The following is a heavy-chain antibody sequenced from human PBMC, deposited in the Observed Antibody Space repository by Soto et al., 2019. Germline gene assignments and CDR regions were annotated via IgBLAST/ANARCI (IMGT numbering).Heavy chain of an antibody. Sequence: QVQLVESGGGVVQPGRSLRLSCAASGFTFSSYSMHWVRQAPGKGLEWVAVISYDGSNKYYADSVKGRFTISRDNSKNTLYLQMNSLRAEDTAVYYCARWDSSGRSFDYWGQGTLVTVSS. V-gene: IGHV3-30-3*01. CDR1: GFTFSSYS. D-gene: IGHD6-19*01. CDR2: ISYDGSNK. J-gene: IGHJ4*02. CDR3: ARWDSSGRSFDY.